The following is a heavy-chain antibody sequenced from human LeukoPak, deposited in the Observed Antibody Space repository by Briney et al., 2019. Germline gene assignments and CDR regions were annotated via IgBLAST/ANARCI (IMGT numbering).Heavy chain of an antibody. CDR2: INPSGGST. J-gene: IGHJ4*02. CDR1: GYTFTSYY. V-gene: IGHV1-46*01. Sequence: ASVKVSCKASGYTFTSYYMHWVRQAPGQGLEWMGIINPSGGSTSYAQKFQGRVTMTRDTSTSTIYMELSSLRSEDTAVYYCARDREEWLPSNSFDYWGQGTLVTVSS. CDR3: ARDREEWLPSNSFDY. D-gene: IGHD3-3*01.